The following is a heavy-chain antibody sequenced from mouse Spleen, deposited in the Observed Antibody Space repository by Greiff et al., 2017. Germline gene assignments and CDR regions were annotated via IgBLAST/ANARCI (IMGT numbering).Heavy chain of an antibody. CDR1: GYTFTSYW. D-gene: IGHD4-1*01. CDR2: INPSNGGT. Sequence: QVQLQQPGTELVKPGASVKLSCKASGYTFTSYWMHWVKQRPGQGLEWIGNINPSNGGTNYNEKFKSKATLTVDKSSSTAYMQLSSLTSEDSAVYYCAREGGGSPNWDGYAMDYWGQGTSVTVSS. J-gene: IGHJ4*01. V-gene: IGHV1-53*01. CDR3: AREGGGSPNWDGYAMDY.